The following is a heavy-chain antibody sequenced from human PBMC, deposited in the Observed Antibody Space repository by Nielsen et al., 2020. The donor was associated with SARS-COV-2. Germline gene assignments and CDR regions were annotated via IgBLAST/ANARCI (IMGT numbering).Heavy chain of an antibody. CDR3: AKDMDYGMDV. Sequence: GGSLRLFCAASGFTFDDYAMHWVRQAPGKGLEWVSGISWNSGSIGYADSVKGRFTISRDNAKNSLYLQMNSLRAEDTALYYCAKDMDYGMDVWGQGTTVTVSS. CDR2: ISWNSGSI. V-gene: IGHV3-9*01. J-gene: IGHJ6*02. CDR1: GFTFDDYA.